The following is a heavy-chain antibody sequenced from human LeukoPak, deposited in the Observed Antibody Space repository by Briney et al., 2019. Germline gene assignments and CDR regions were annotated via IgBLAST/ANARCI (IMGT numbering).Heavy chain of an antibody. CDR1: GGSFSGYF. J-gene: IGHJ4*02. Sequence: SETLSLTCAVYGGSFSGYFWSWIRQPPGKGLEWIGEINHSGSTNYNPSLKSRVTISVDTSKNQFSLKLSSVTAADTAVYYCASVEMATNRGYWGQGTLVTVSS. CDR3: ASVEMATNRGY. D-gene: IGHD5-24*01. V-gene: IGHV4-34*01. CDR2: INHSGST.